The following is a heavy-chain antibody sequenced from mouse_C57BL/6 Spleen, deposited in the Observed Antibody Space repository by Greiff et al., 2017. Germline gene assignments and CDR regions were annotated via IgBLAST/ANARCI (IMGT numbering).Heavy chain of an antibody. D-gene: IGHD1-1*01. CDR1: GYSFTGYF. CDR2: INPYNGDT. V-gene: IGHV1-20*01. J-gene: IGHJ1*03. CDR3: ARSLSYDSRSGSGYFCV. Sequence: EVKLMESGPELVKPGDSVKISCKASGYSFTGYFMNWVMQSHGKSLEWIGRINPYNGDTFYNQKFKGKATLTGDKSSSTAHMELRSLTSADSAVYECARSLSYDSRSGSGYFCVWGTGTTVTVSS.